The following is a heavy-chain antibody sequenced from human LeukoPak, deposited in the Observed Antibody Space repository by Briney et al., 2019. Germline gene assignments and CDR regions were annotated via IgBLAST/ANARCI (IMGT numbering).Heavy chain of an antibody. D-gene: IGHD5-18*01. CDR2: INQDGSAK. V-gene: IGHV3-7*01. J-gene: IGHJ4*02. Sequence: GGSLRLSCTASGFTFSSYWMTRVRQAPGKGLEWVANINQDGSAKYYVDSVKGRFTISRDNAKNSLYLQMNSLRAEDTSVYYCARGGYSLGYGDYWGQGTLVTVSS. CDR3: ARGGYSLGYGDY. CDR1: GFTFSSYW.